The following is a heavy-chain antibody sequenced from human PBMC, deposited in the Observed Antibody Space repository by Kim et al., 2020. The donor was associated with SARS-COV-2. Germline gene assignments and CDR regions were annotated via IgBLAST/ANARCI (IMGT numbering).Heavy chain of an antibody. CDR2: INADRSVI. Sequence: WGSLRLSCAASGFTFSSHWMHWVRQAPGKGPVWVSRINADRSVIEYAASVKGRFTISRDNAKSTLDLQMNSLRPEDTAVYYCARGSGNYGFDSWGQGILVAVSS. CDR3: ARGSGNYGFDS. CDR1: GFTFSSHW. V-gene: IGHV3-74*01. J-gene: IGHJ4*02. D-gene: IGHD3-22*01.